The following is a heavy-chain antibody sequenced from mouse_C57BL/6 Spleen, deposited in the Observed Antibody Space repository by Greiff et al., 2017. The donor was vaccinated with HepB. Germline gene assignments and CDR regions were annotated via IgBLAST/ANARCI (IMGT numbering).Heavy chain of an antibody. CDR2: IRNKANGYTT. Sequence: EVKLVESGGGLVQPGGSLSLSCAASGFTFTDYYMSWVRQPPGKALEWLGFIRNKANGYTTEYSASVKGRFTISRDNSQSILYLQRNALRAEDSATYYCARGGLYYFDYWGQGTTLTVSS. V-gene: IGHV7-3*01. J-gene: IGHJ2*01. CDR3: ARGGLYYFDY. CDR1: GFTFTDYY.